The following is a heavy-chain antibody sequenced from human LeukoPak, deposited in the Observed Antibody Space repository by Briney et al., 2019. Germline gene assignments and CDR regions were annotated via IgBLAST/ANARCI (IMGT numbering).Heavy chain of an antibody. CDR1: GFTFSSYA. CDR2: ISYDGSNK. J-gene: IGHJ4*02. D-gene: IGHD6-13*01. CDR3: AKSGYSSSWYSAFDY. Sequence: GGSLRLSCAASGFTFSSYAMHWVRQAPGKGLEWVAVISYDGSNKYYADSVKGRFTISRDNSKNTLYLQMNSLRAEDTAVYYCAKSGYSSSWYSAFDYWGQGTLVTVSS. V-gene: IGHV3-30*04.